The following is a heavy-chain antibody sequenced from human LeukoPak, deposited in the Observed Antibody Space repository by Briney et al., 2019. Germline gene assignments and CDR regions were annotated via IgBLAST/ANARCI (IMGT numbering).Heavy chain of an antibody. V-gene: IGHV5-51*01. Sequence: GESLKISCKGSGYSLTSYWIGWVRQMPGKGLEWMGIIYPGDSDTRYSPSFQGQVTISADKSISTAYLQWSSLKASDTAMYYCAVRNPPYYDFWSGYIDWGQGTLVTVSS. J-gene: IGHJ4*02. CDR3: AVRNPPYYDFWSGYID. D-gene: IGHD3-3*01. CDR1: GYSLTSYW. CDR2: IYPGDSDT.